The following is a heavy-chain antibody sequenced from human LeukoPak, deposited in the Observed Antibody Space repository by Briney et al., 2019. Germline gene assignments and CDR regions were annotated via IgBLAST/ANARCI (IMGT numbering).Heavy chain of an antibody. J-gene: IGHJ5*02. CDR2: ISAYNGNT. CDR3: ARVGAATGIPFSWFDP. Sequence: ASVKVSCKASGYTFTSYGISWVRQAPGQGLEWMGWISAYNGNTNYAQKLQGRVTMTTDTSTSTAYMELRSLRSDDTVVYYCARVGAATGIPFSWFDPWGQGTLVTVSS. CDR1: GYTFTSYG. D-gene: IGHD6-13*01. V-gene: IGHV1-18*01.